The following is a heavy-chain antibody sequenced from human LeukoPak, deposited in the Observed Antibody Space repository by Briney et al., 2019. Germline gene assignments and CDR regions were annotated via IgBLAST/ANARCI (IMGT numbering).Heavy chain of an antibody. V-gene: IGHV4-4*02. D-gene: IGHD5-24*01. J-gene: IGHJ4*02. CDR3: ARGRRDGYNLEYFDK. CDR2: IYHSGST. Sequence: SETLSLTCAVSGGSINSNNWWSWVRQPPGKGLEWIGDIYHSGSTKYNPSLKSPVTISVDKSKNQFSLKLSSVTAADTAVYYCARGRRDGYNLEYFDKWGQGTLVTVS. CDR1: GGSINSNNW.